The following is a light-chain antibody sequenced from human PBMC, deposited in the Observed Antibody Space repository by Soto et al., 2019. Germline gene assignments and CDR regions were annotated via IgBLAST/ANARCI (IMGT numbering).Light chain of an antibody. CDR1: QSVSSNY. CDR2: GAF. J-gene: IGKJ5*01. CDR3: QQRNVWPPVT. V-gene: IGKV3-11*01. Sequence: EIVLTHSPGTLSSSPGEIITLSCRASQSVSSNYLAWYQQKPGQAPRLLIYGAFNRATGIPARFSGSGSGTDFTLTISSLEPEDSAVYYCQQRNVWPPVTFGQGTRLEIK.